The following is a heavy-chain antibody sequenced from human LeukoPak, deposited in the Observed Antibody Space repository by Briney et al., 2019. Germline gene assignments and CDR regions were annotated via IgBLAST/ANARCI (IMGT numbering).Heavy chain of an antibody. CDR1: GYTFTGYY. CDR3: AKNGAPGPHYYYMEV. CDR2: INPNNGGT. J-gene: IGHJ6*03. V-gene: IGHV1-2*02. Sequence: ASVKVSCKASGYTFTGYYMHWVRQAPGQGLEWMGWINPNNGGTNYAQTFKGRVTLTKDTSASTAYMELNRLKSDDTAMYYCAKNGAPGPHYYYMEVWGKGTAVTVSS. D-gene: IGHD2-8*01.